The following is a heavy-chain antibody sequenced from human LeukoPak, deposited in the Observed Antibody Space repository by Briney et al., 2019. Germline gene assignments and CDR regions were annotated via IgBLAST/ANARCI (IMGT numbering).Heavy chain of an antibody. D-gene: IGHD2-15*01. V-gene: IGHV1-8*01. CDR3: ARGPYTVVVVAVTYAFDI. CDR2: MNPNSGNT. CDR1: GYTFTSYD. J-gene: IGHJ3*02. Sequence: GASVKVSCKASGYTFTSYDINWVRQATGQGLEWMGWMNPNSGNTGYAQKFQGRVTMTRNTSISTAYMELSSLRSEDTAVYYCARGPYTVVVVAVTYAFDIWGQGTMVTVSS.